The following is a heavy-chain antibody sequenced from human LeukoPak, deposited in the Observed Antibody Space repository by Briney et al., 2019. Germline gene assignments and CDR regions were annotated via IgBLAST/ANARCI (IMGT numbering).Heavy chain of an antibody. J-gene: IGHJ4*02. D-gene: IGHD1-26*01. CDR3: AKGSNSGSYYFDY. Sequence: GGSLRLSCAASGFTFSAYAMTWVRQAPAKGLEWVSAIRRGGGTIIYADSVKGRFTIYRDNSKNTLYVQMNSMRGDDTAVYYCAKGSNSGSYYFDYWGQGTLVTVSS. CDR2: IRRGGGTI. CDR1: GFTFSAYA. V-gene: IGHV3-23*01.